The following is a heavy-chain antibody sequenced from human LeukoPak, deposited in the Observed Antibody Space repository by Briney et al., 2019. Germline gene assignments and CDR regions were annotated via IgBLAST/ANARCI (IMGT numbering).Heavy chain of an antibody. Sequence: PGGSLRLSCAASGFTFSSYAMHWVRQAPGKGLEWVAVISYDGSNKYYADSVKGRFTISRDNSKNTLYLQMNSLRAEDTAVYYCARGSGYSSGWYPGGYFDYWGQGTLVTVSS. CDR2: ISYDGSNK. CDR3: ARGSGYSSGWYPGGYFDY. V-gene: IGHV3-30-3*01. J-gene: IGHJ4*02. D-gene: IGHD6-19*01. CDR1: GFTFSSYA.